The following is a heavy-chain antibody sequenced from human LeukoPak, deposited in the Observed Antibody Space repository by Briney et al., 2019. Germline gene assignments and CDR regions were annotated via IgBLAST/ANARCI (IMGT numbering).Heavy chain of an antibody. D-gene: IGHD3-10*01. CDR1: GGSISSY. CDR2: IYGSGTT. Sequence: PSETLSLTCTVSGGSISSYWSWIRQPAGKGLEWIGRIYGSGTTTYNPSLKSRVSMLIVTSKNQFSLKLMSVTAADTAVYYCARDSGTTGEVKFDPWGQGTLVTVSS. CDR3: ARDSGTTGEVKFDP. V-gene: IGHV4-4*07. J-gene: IGHJ5*02.